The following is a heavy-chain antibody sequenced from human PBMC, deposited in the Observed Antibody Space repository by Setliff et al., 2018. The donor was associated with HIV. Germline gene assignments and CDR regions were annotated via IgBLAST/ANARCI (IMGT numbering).Heavy chain of an antibody. CDR2: VNHRGVA. D-gene: IGHD2-21*01. J-gene: IGHJ4*02. CDR1: GGAFSGYY. V-gene: IGHV4-34*01. CDR3: TRAQIAAPRPFDY. Sequence: SETLSLTCAVYGGAFSGYYWTWIRQSPGRGLEWIGEVNHRGVANYSPSLMRRATISADTSKNQFSLRLSSVTAADTALYSCTRAQIAAPRPFDYWGQGTLVTVSS.